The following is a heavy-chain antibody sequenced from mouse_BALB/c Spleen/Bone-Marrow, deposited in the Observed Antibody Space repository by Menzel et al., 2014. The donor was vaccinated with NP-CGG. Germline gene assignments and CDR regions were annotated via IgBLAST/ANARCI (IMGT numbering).Heavy chain of an antibody. Sequence: VQLQQPGGGLVQPKGSLKLSCAASGFTFNTYAMNWVRQAPGKGLEWVARIRSKSKNYATYYADSVKDRFTISRDDSQNMLYLQMNKVKTEDTAMYYCGRHGFYGMDYWGQGTSVTVSS. V-gene: IGHV10-1*02. CDR1: GFTFNTYA. CDR3: GRHGFYGMDY. J-gene: IGHJ4*01. CDR2: IRSKSKNYAT.